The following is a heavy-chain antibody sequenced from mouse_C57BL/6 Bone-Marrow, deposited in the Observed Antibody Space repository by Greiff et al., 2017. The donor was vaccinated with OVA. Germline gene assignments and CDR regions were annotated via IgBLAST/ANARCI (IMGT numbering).Heavy chain of an antibody. J-gene: IGHJ1*03. CDR3: ARREPYSNYGYWYFDV. CDR2: INPYNGGT. Sequence: DVKLQESGPVLVKPGASVKMSCKASGYTFTDYYMNWVKQSHGKSLEWIGVINPYNGGTSYNQKFQGKATLTVDKSSSTDYMELNSLTSVDTAVYYCARREPYSNYGYWYFDVWGTGTTVTVSS. D-gene: IGHD2-5*01. V-gene: IGHV1-19*01. CDR1: GYTFTDYY.